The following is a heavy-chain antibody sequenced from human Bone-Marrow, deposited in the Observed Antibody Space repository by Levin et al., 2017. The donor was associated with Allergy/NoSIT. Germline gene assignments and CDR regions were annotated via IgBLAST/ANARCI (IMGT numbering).Heavy chain of an antibody. Sequence: PSGGSLRLSCAASGFIFSTYAMTWVRQAPGKGPEWVSVISDRGDRTYYVDSVKGRFTMSRDNSKNTLYLQMNSLRVEDTAVYYCAKDYWRTLQNWGQGTLVTVSS. CDR2: ISDRGDRT. V-gene: IGHV3-23*01. CDR3: AKDYWRTLQN. J-gene: IGHJ1*01. D-gene: IGHD3-3*01. CDR1: GFIFSTYA.